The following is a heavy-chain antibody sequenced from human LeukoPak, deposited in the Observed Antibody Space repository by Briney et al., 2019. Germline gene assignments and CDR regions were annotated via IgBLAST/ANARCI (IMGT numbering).Heavy chain of an antibody. V-gene: IGHV4-59*01. CDR1: GGSISSYY. D-gene: IGHD1-7*01. CDR3: ARDNWNYGSSMDV. Sequence: SETLSLTCSVSGGSISSYYWSWIRQPPGKGLEWIGYIYYSGSTNYNPSLKSRVTISVDTSKNQFSLKLSSVTAADAAVYYCARDNWNYGSSMDVWGQGTTVTVSS. J-gene: IGHJ6*02. CDR2: IYYSGST.